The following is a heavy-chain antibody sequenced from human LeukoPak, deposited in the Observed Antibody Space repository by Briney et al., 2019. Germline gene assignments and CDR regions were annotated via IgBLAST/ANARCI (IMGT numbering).Heavy chain of an antibody. CDR3: ARVGSSGWEEFDY. J-gene: IGHJ4*02. D-gene: IGHD6-19*01. CDR2: IIPIFGTA. Sequence: SVKVSCKASGYTFTGYYMHWVRQAPGQGLEWMGGIIPIFGTANYAQKFQGRVTITADKSTSTAYMELSSLRSEDTAVYYCARVGSSGWEEFDYWGQGTLVTVSS. CDR1: GYTFTGYY. V-gene: IGHV1-69*06.